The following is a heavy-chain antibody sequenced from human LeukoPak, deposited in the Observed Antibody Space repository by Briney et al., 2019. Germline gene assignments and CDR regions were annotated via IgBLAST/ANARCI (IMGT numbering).Heavy chain of an antibody. D-gene: IGHD1-26*01. V-gene: IGHV4-39*01. CDR1: CGSIRSSSEY. J-gene: IGHJ4*02. CDR2: IYYSGST. CDR3: ARHDVGGGHLDY. Sequence: WETVSLTCTVCCGSIRSSSEYWGWIRRPPGEGLEWIGSIYYSGSTYYNPSLKSRVTISVDTSKNQYSLKLSSVTAADTAVYYCARHDVGGGHLDYWGQGTLVTVSS.